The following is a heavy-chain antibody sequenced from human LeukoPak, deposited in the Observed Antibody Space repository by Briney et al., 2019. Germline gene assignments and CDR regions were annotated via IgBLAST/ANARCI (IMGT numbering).Heavy chain of an antibody. Sequence: ASVKVSYKTSGYTFTGHYIHWVRQAPGQGLEWMGRINPPSAGTNYAPKFQGRFTVTRDTSITTAYMELSRLTSDDTAVYYCARGQTSGWYVPFDYWGQGTLVTVSS. D-gene: IGHD6-19*01. CDR1: GYTFTGHY. V-gene: IGHV1-2*06. CDR3: ARGQTSGWYVPFDY. CDR2: INPPSAGT. J-gene: IGHJ4*02.